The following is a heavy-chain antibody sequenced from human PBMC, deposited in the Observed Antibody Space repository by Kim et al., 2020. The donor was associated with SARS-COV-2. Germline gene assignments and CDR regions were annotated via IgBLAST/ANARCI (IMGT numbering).Heavy chain of an antibody. CDR3: ATSSGNYVVPFDY. D-gene: IGHD1-7*01. J-gene: IGHJ4*02. Sequence: YAASVKGRFTISRDNSKNTLYLQMNSLRAEDTAVYYCATSSGNYVVPFDYWGQGTLVTVSS. V-gene: IGHV3-23*01.